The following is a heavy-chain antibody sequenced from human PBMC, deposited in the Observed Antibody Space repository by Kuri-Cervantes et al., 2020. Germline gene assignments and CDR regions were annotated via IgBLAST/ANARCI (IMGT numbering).Heavy chain of an antibody. V-gene: IGHV3-72*01. CDR2: TRNKAKSYTT. D-gene: IGHD1-14*01. CDR1: GFTFSNSW. J-gene: IGHJ6*03. CDR3: ARASPDRYYYYYMDV. Sequence: GGSLRLSCAASGFTFSNSWMNWVRQAPGKGLEWVGRTRNKAKSYTTEYAASVKGRFTISRDDSKNSLYLQMNSLQTDDTAVYYCARASPDRYYYYYMDVWGKGTTVTVSS.